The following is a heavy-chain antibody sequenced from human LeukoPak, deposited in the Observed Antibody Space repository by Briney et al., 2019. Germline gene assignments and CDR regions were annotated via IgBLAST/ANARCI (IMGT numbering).Heavy chain of an antibody. CDR1: GFTFNSYA. D-gene: IGHD6-19*01. CDR2: ISGSGGST. J-gene: IGHJ4*02. CDR3: ARGGLGSAFDN. V-gene: IGHV3-23*01. Sequence: GGSLRLSCAASGFTFNSYALSWVRQAPGKGLECVSAISGSGGSTYSADSLKGRFTISRDNSKNTLYLQINRLRTDDTAVFYCARGGLGSAFDNWGQGTLVTVSS.